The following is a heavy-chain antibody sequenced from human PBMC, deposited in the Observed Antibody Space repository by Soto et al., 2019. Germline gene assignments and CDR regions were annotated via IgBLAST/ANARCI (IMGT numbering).Heavy chain of an antibody. CDR1: GGSFSGYY. J-gene: IGHJ6*03. D-gene: IGHD2-2*02. V-gene: IGHV4-34*01. CDR3: AREIRCSTSCYRFYYDYYMDV. CDR2: INHSGST. Sequence: QVQLQQWGAGLLKPSETLSLTCAVYGGSFSGYYWSWIRQPPGKGLEWIGEINHSGSTNYNPSLKSRVTISVDTSKNQFSLKLSAVTAADTAVYYCAREIRCSTSCYRFYYDYYMDVWGKGTTVTVSS.